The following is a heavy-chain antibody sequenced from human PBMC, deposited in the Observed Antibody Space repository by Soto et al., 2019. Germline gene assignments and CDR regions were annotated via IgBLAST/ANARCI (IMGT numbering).Heavy chain of an antibody. CDR2: IYYTGST. V-gene: IGHV4-59*11. CDR3: ARDRLVITGSGRIYYYGMDV. D-gene: IGHD1-20*01. Sequence: PSETLSLTCTVSGGSITTSHYWSWIRQPPGKALEWIGYIYYTGSTNYNPSLKSRVTMSVDTSKKQFSLKLSSVTAADTAVYYCARDRLVITGSGRIYYYGMDVWGQGTTVTVSS. J-gene: IGHJ6*02. CDR1: GGSITTSHY.